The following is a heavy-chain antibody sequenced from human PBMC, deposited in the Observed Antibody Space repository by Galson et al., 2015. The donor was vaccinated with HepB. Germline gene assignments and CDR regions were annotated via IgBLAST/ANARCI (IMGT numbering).Heavy chain of an antibody. D-gene: IGHD6-13*01. J-gene: IGHJ6*02. V-gene: IGHV4-59*01. Sequence: SETLSLTCTVSGGSISSYYWSWIRQPPGKGLEWIGYIYYSGSTNYNPSLKSRVTISVDTSKNQFSLKLSSVTAADTAVYYCARDTYSSHTLSGYYYYGMDVWGQGTTVTASS. CDR1: GGSISSYY. CDR2: IYYSGST. CDR3: ARDTYSSHTLSGYYYYGMDV.